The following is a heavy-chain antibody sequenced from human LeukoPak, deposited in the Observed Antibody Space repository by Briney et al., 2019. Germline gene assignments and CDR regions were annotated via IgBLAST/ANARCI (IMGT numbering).Heavy chain of an antibody. CDR3: ARDFYGSGSLGRDMDV. J-gene: IGHJ6*03. CDR2: IYHSGST. CDR1: GGSISSGGYS. Sequence: SETLSLTCAVSGGSISSGGYSWSWIRQPPGKGLEWIGYIYHSGSTYYNPSLKSRVTISVDTSKNQFSLKLSSVTAADTAVYYCARDFYGSGSLGRDMDVWGKGTTVTVSS. V-gene: IGHV4-30-2*01. D-gene: IGHD3-10*01.